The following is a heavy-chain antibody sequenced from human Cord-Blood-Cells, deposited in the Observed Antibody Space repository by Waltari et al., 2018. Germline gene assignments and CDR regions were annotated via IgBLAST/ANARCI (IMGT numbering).Heavy chain of an antibody. CDR2: INHSGST. CDR3: ARSSSIAARGWDY. D-gene: IGHD6-6*01. J-gene: IGHJ4*02. Sequence: QVQLQQWGAGLLKPSETLSLTCAVYGGSFSGYYWSWIRQPPGKGLEWIGEINHSGSTNYHPALKGRVTKSVDTSKNQFSLELGSGTAADTAVYYCARSSSIAARGWDYWGQGTLVTVSS. V-gene: IGHV4-34*01. CDR1: GGSFSGYY.